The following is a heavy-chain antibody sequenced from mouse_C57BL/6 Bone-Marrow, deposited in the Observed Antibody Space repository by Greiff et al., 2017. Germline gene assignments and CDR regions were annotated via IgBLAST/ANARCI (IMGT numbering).Heavy chain of an antibody. D-gene: IGHD1-1*01. V-gene: IGHV3-8*01. Sequence: DVKLQESGPGLAKPSQTLSLTCSVTGYSITSDYWNWIRKFPGNKLEYMGYISYSGSTYYNPSLKSRISITRDTSKNQYYLQLNSVTTEDTATYYCARGYYYGSSLYYFDYWGQGTTLTVSS. CDR2: ISYSGST. CDR3: ARGYYYGSSLYYFDY. CDR1: GYSITSDY. J-gene: IGHJ2*01.